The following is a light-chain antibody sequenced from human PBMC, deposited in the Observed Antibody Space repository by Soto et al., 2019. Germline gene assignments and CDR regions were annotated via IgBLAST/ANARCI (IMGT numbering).Light chain of an antibody. CDR2: DAS. V-gene: IGKV3-15*01. CDR1: QSVSSN. J-gene: IGKJ4*01. CDR3: QQCSWHPFTVT. Sequence: EIVMTQSPATRSVSPGERATLSCSASQSVSSNLAWYQQKPGQAPRLLIYDASTRATGIPARFSGSGSGTEYTLTISSLQSEDSAVYYCQQCSWHPFTVTFGGGTKVEIK.